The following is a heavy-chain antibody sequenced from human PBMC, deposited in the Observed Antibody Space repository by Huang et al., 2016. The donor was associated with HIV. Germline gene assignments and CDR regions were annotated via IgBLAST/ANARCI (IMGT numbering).Heavy chain of an antibody. D-gene: IGHD3-3*01. CDR3: VRHRPNYDFWSGYYPYFDD. J-gene: IGHJ4*02. CDR2: MYYSGST. CDR1: VGSISSSFYC. Sequence: QVQLQESGRGLVKPSETLSLTCTVSVGSISSSFYCWGWIRQSPGKGLEWSGSMYYSGSTDYNPSLKSRVTISADTSNSQVSLKLTAVTAADSAVYYCVRHRPNYDFWSGYYPYFDDWGQGTLVTVSS. V-gene: IGHV4-39*01.